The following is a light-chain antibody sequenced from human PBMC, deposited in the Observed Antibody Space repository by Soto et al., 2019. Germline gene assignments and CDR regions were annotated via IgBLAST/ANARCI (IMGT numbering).Light chain of an antibody. CDR3: QQYKSYSRT. J-gene: IGKJ1*01. CDR2: KAS. Sequence: DIQMTQSPSTLTASVVARVTITCRASQSISSWLAWYQQKPGKAPKLLIYKASSLESGVPSRFSGSGSGTEFTLTISSLQPDDFATYYCQQYKSYSRTFGQGTKVDIK. CDR1: QSISSW. V-gene: IGKV1-5*03.